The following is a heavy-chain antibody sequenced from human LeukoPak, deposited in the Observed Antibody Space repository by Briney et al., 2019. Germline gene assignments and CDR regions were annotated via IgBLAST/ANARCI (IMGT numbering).Heavy chain of an antibody. CDR3: AREGGNYYDSRGGFDY. CDR2: ISGSAGST. Sequence: GGSLRLSCAASGFTFSSYAMSWVRQAPGKGLEWVSVISGSAGSTYYADTVKGRFTISRDNSKNTLYLQMNSLRAEDTAIYYCAREGGNYYDSRGGFDYWGQGTLVTVSS. CDR1: GFTFSSYA. J-gene: IGHJ4*02. D-gene: IGHD3-22*01. V-gene: IGHV3-23*01.